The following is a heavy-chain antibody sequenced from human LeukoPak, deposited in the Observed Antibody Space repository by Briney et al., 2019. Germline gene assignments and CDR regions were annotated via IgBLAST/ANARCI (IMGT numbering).Heavy chain of an antibody. J-gene: IGHJ5*02. Sequence: SETLSLTCTVSDDSISDYYRGWIRQPPGKGLEWIGYFYNSGRSTYNPSLKSRVTISVDKSKNQFSLKLSSVTAADTAVYYCARATAVYYDSSGYYNWFDPWGQGTLVTVSS. CDR3: ARATAVYYDSSGYYNWFDP. V-gene: IGHV4-59*12. D-gene: IGHD3-22*01. CDR2: FYNSGRS. CDR1: DDSISDYY.